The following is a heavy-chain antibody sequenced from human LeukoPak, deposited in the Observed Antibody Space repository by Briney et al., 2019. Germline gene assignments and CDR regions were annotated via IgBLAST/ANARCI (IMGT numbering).Heavy chain of an antibody. V-gene: IGHV4-34*01. CDR3: ARVNINNWHSCDY. CDR1: GGSFSGYY. Sequence: SETLSLTCAVYGGSFSGYYWSWIRQPPGKGLEWIGEINHSGSTNYNPSLKSRVTISVDTSKNQFSLKLSSVTAADTAVYYCARVNINNWHSCDYWGQGTLVTVSS. J-gene: IGHJ4*02. D-gene: IGHD1-1*01. CDR2: INHSGST.